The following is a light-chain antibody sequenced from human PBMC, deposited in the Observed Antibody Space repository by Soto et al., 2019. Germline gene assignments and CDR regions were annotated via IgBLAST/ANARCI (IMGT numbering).Light chain of an antibody. V-gene: IGKV3-11*01. CDR1: QSVSSY. Sequence: EIVLTQSPATLSLSPGERATLSFRASQSVSSYLAWYQQKPGQAPRLLIYDASNRATGIPARFSGSGSGTDFTLTISSLEAEDFAVYYCQQRYNWPPLTFGGGTKVVIK. CDR2: DAS. CDR3: QQRYNWPPLT. J-gene: IGKJ4*01.